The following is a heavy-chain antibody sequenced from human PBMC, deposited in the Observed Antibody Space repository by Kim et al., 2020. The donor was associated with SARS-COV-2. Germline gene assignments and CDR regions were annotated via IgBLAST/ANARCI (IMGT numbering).Heavy chain of an antibody. J-gene: IGHJ4*02. Sequence: GGSLRLSCAASGFTFDQYDMHWVRQGPGKGLEWVALVWADGRNKNYADSVKGRFIISRDNSRNVLYLQMDSLRAEDTALYYCARLRFRNGRITSSLDRWGLGPVVPVS. CDR3: ARLRFRNGRITSSLDR. D-gene: IGHD3-16*01. V-gene: IGHV3-33*01. CDR2: VWADGRNK. CDR1: GFTFDQYD.